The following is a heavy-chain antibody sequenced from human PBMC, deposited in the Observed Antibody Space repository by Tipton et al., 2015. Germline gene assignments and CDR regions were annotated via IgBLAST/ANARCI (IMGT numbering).Heavy chain of an antibody. D-gene: IGHD3-22*01. V-gene: IGHV5-51*01. CDR3: ARHVSFYYDTHGYDALDI. Sequence: QLVQSGAEMKKPGESLKISCKASGYTFTNYWIGWARQMPGKGLEWMGIIYPGDSHTRYNPSFEGQVTISADKSISTAYLQWSSLKASDTAMYYCARHVSFYYDTHGYDALDIWAQGTRVTVSS. J-gene: IGHJ3*02. CDR2: IYPGDSHT. CDR1: GYTFTNYW.